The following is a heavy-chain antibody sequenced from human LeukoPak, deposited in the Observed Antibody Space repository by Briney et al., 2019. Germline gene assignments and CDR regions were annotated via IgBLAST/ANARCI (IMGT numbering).Heavy chain of an antibody. V-gene: IGHV5-51*01. CDR2: IYPGDSET. D-gene: IGHD2-15*01. CDR3: AGWEYCFSGTCQGSWFDP. J-gene: IGHJ5*02. CDR1: GYIFTTYW. Sequence: KPGESLKISCKVSGYIFTTYWIGWVRQMPGKGLEWMGNIYPGDSETKYSPSFQGQVILSVDKSTTTAYLQWSSLKASDSAMYYCAGWEYCFSGTCQGSWFDPWGQGTLVIVSS.